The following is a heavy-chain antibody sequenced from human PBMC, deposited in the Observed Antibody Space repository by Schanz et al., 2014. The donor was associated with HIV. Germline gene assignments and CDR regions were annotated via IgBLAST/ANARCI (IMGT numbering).Heavy chain of an antibody. CDR3: AKDRNHYDSRYRGKGNYYSSFFMDV. V-gene: IGHV3-30*18. J-gene: IGHJ6*02. CDR1: GRTGNRVG. D-gene: IGHD3-22*01. Sequence: QVQLVESGGGEVQPGRGERGEGEASGRTGNRVGMHWVRQAPGKGLEWVSVISYDGRNKLYADSVKGRFTISRDNSKNTLYLQMKSLRPEDTAVYYCAKDRNHYDSRYRGKGNYYSSFFMDVWGQGTTVTVSS. CDR2: ISYDGRNK.